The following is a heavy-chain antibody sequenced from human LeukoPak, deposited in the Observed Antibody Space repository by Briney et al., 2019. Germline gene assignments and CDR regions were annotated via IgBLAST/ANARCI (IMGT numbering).Heavy chain of an antibody. CDR3: GRVRGSMIVVGRGRFDY. CDR2: ISHSGST. J-gene: IGHJ4*02. CDR1: GVSVNSDGYY. V-gene: IGHV4-30-2*01. D-gene: IGHD3-22*01. Sequence: SETLSLSCAVSGVSVNSDGYYWSWIRQPPGKGLEWIGYISHSGSTYYNPSLMSRITISVDPSKNQFSLKLSSVTAADTAVYYCGRVRGSMIVVGRGRFDYWGQATLV.